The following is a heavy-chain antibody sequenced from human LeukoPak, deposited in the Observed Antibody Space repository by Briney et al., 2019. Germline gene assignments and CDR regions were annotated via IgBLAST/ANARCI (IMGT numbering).Heavy chain of an antibody. CDR3: AKDGGSVVPADTFDY. D-gene: IGHD2-2*01. Sequence: GGSLRLSCAASGFTFSSYAMSWVRQAPGKGLEWVSAISGSGGSTYYADSVKGRFTISRDNSKNTMYLQMNSLRAEDTAVYYCAKDGGSVVPADTFDYWGQGTLVTVSS. J-gene: IGHJ4*02. CDR2: ISGSGGST. CDR1: GFTFSSYA. V-gene: IGHV3-23*01.